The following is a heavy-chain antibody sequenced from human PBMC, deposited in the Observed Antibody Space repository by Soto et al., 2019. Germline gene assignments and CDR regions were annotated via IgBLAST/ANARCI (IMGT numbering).Heavy chain of an antibody. D-gene: IGHD3-3*01. CDR1: GFTFSSYA. J-gene: IGHJ6*02. CDR2: ISGSGGST. Sequence: EVQLLESGGGLVQPGGSLRLSCAASGFTFSSYAMSWVRQAPGKGLEWVSAISGSGGSTYYADSVKGRFTISRDNSKNKLYLQMNSVRAEDTAVYYCAKDGNVEWLLYRYGYYYGMDVWGQGTTVTVSS. V-gene: IGHV3-23*01. CDR3: AKDGNVEWLLYRYGYYYGMDV.